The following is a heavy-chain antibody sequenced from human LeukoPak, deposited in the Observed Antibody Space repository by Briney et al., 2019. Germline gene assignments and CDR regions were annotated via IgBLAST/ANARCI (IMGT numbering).Heavy chain of an antibody. D-gene: IGHD6-19*01. Sequence: SETLSLTCAVYGGSFSGYYWSWIRQPPGKGLEWIGEINHSGSTNYNPSLKSRVTISVDTSKNQFSLKLSSVTAADTAVYYCARHGYSSGWFDYWGQGTLVTVSS. J-gene: IGHJ4*02. CDR2: INHSGST. CDR1: GGSFSGYY. V-gene: IGHV4-34*01. CDR3: ARHGYSSGWFDY.